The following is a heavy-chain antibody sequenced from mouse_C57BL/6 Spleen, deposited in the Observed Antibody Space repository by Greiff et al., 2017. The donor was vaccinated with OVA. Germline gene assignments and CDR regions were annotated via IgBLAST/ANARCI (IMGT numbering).Heavy chain of an antibody. CDR3: ARRLGLLYYIDY. V-gene: IGHV5-4*03. J-gene: IGHJ2*01. CDR2: ISDGGSYT. Sequence: DVMLVESGGGLVKPGGSLKLSCAASGFTFSSYAMSWVRQTPEKRLEWVATISDGGSYTYYPDNVKGRFTISRDNAKNNLYLQMSHLKSEDTAMYYCARRLGLLYYIDYWGQGTTLTVSS. D-gene: IGHD2-3*01. CDR1: GFTFSSYA.